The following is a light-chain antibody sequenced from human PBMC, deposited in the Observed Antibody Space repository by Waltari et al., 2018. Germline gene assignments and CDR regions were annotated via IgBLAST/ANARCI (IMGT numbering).Light chain of an antibody. CDR3: SSYTYGGPWV. J-gene: IGLJ2*01. V-gene: IGLV2-23*02. Sequence: SALTQPAPVSASPGQSITISCTGSSSDIGSYDLVAWYQQHPGKAPHLLIYEVDKRPSGVSYRFSGSKSGNAASLTVSGLQPEDEGHYFCSSYTYGGPWVFGGGTLLTVL. CDR2: EVD. CDR1: SSDIGSYDL.